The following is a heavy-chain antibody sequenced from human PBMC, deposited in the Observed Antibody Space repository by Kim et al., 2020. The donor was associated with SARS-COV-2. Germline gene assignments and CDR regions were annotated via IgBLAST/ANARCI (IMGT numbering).Heavy chain of an antibody. CDR2: ISGSGGST. J-gene: IGHJ3*02. CDR1: GFTFSSYA. CDR3: AKDLNTMIVVVITTGHDAFDM. D-gene: IGHD3-22*01. V-gene: IGHV3-23*01. Sequence: GGSLRLSCAASGFTFSSYAMSWVRQAPGKGLEWVSAISGSGGSTYYADSVKGRFTISRDNSKNTLYLQMNSLRAEDTAVYYCAKDLNTMIVVVITTGHDAFDMWGQGTMVTVSS.